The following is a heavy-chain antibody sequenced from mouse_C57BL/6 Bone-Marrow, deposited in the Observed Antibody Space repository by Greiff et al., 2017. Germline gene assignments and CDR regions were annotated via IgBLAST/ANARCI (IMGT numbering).Heavy chain of an antibody. Sequence: VQLQQSGAELVRPGASVTLSCKASGYTFTDYEMHWVKQTPVHGLEWIGAIDPETGGTAYNQKFKGKAILTADKSSSTAYRELRSLTSEDSAVYYCTREYYDGYWGQGTTLTVSS. J-gene: IGHJ2*01. CDR3: TREYYDGY. V-gene: IGHV1-15*01. D-gene: IGHD2-3*01. CDR1: GYTFTDYE. CDR2: IDPETGGT.